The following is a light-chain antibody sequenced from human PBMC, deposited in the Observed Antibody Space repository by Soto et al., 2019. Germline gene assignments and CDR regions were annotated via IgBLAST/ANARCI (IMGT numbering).Light chain of an antibody. J-gene: IGKJ1*01. V-gene: IGKV1-39*01. CDR3: QQSYSTPWT. CDR1: QSISTF. CDR2: SAY. Sequence: DIQMTQSPSSLSASVGDRVTISCRPSQSISTFLNWYQQKPGKPPKLLIYSAYILQSGVPSRFSGSGSGTGFSLTIDGLQPEDFATYYCQQSYSTPWTFGQGTKVEIK.